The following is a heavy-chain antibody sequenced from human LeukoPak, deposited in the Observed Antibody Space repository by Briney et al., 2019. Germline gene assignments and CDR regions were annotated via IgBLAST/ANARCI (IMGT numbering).Heavy chain of an antibody. Sequence: GASVKVSCKASGYTFTSYAMNWVRQAPGQGLEWMGWINTNTGNPTYAQGFTGRFVFSLDTSVSTAYLQISSLKAEDTAVYYCATDVWFGELLYAATPIDYWGQGTLVTVSS. CDR3: ATDVWFGELLYAATPIDY. V-gene: IGHV7-4-1*02. CDR2: INTNTGNP. CDR1: GYTFTSYA. J-gene: IGHJ4*02. D-gene: IGHD3-10*01.